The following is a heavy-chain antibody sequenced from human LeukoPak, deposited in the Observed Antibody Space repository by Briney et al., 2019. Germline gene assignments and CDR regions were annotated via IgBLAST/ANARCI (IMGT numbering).Heavy chain of an antibody. V-gene: IGHV3-48*03. CDR3: AELGITMIGGV. Sequence: GGSLRLSCAASGFSSSIYAMSWARQAPGKGLEWVSYISSSGSTIYYADSVKGRFTISRGNAKNSLYLQMNSLRAEDTAVYYCAELGITMIGGVWGKGTTVTISS. D-gene: IGHD3-10*02. J-gene: IGHJ6*04. CDR1: GFSSSIYA. CDR2: ISSSGSTI.